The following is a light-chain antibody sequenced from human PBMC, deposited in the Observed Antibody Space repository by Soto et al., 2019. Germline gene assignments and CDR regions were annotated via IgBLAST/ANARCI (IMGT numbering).Light chain of an antibody. V-gene: IGKV1-5*03. J-gene: IGKJ2*01. CDR1: QSISSR. Sequence: DIQMTQSTSTLSASVGDRVTITCRASQSISSRLAWYQQKPGKAPKLLIYKASSLESGVPSRFSGSGSGTEFTLTISSLQPDDFATYYCQQYNSYSYTFGQGTKLEIK. CDR3: QQYNSYSYT. CDR2: KAS.